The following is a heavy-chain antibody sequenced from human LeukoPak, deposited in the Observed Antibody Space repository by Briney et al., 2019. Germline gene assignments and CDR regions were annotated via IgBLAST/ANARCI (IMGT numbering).Heavy chain of an antibody. CDR2: TSSSEIS. CDR1: GGSISSYH. V-gene: IGHV4-4*07. CDR3: AKGAGPPWFDP. J-gene: IGHJ5*02. D-gene: IGHD6-19*01. Sequence: SETLSLTCTVSGGSISSYHWSWIRQPAGKGLESIGRTSSSEISTYSPSLKSRVTISIDTSRNQFFMNLNSVAAADTSVYYCAKGAGPPWFDPWGQGTLVTVSS.